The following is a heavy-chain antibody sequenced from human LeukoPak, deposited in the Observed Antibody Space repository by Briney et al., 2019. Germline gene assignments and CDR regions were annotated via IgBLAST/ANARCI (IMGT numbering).Heavy chain of an antibody. J-gene: IGHJ4*02. CDR3: AIAGTSAPGDY. CDR2: INSDGTST. D-gene: IGHD1-14*01. Sequence: GGSLRLSCAASGFSFSSYWMHWVRQAPGKGLVWVSRINSDGTSTSYAGSVKGRFTISRDNAKNTLYLQMDSLRAEDTAVYYCAIAGTSAPGDYWGQGTLVTVSS. V-gene: IGHV3-74*01. CDR1: GFSFSSYW.